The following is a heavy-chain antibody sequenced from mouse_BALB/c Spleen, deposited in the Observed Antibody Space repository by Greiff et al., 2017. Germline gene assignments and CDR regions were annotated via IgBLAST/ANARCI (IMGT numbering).Heavy chain of an antibody. J-gene: IGHJ4*01. CDR3: SQLGLHAMDY. D-gene: IGHD4-1*02. CDR1: GFNIKDYY. Sequence: VQLQQSGAELVRSGASVKLSCTASGFNIKDYYMHWVKQRPEQGLEWIGWIDPENGDTEYAPKFQGKATMTADTSSNTAYLQLSSLTSEDTAVYYCSQLGLHAMDYWGQGTSVTVSS. CDR2: IDPENGDT. V-gene: IGHV14-4*02.